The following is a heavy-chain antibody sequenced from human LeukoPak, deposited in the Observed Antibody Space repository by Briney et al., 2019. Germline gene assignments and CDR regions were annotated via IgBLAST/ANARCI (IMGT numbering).Heavy chain of an antibody. CDR1: GGSISSGSYY. D-gene: IGHD2-2*02. CDR2: IYYSGST. J-gene: IGHJ4*02. CDR3: AYTSPFDY. V-gene: IGHV4-39*01. Sequence: SQTLSLTCTVSGGSISSGSYYWGWIRQPPGKGLEWIGSIYYSGSTYYNPSLKSRVTISVDTSKNQFSLKLSSVTAADTAVYYCAYTSPFDYWGQGTLVTVSS.